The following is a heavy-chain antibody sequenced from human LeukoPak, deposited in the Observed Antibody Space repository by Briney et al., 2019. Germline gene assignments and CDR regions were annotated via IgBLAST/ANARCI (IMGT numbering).Heavy chain of an antibody. J-gene: IGHJ3*02. Sequence: GGSLRLSCAASGFTFSTYAMTWVRQAPGKGLEWVSAISSSGGDTYYSDSVKGRFTISRDNYKNTMYLQMNSLRAEDTAVYYCAREGTFYDYIWGIYRSMDAFDIWGQGTMVTVSS. V-gene: IGHV3-23*01. CDR3: AREGTFYDYIWGIYRSMDAFDI. CDR1: GFTFSTYA. CDR2: ISSSGGDT. D-gene: IGHD3-16*02.